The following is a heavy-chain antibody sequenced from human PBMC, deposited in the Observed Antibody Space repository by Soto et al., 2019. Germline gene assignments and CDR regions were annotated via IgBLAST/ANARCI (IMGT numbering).Heavy chain of an antibody. V-gene: IGHV3-30-3*01. D-gene: IGHD6-13*01. CDR2: ISYDGSNK. J-gene: IGHJ4*02. Sequence: TGGSLRLSCAVSGFTFSSYTMHWVRQAPGKGLEWVALISYDGSNKYYADSVKGRFTISRDNSKNTLYLQMNSLRPEDTAVYYCARETSSSWYSGSFDYWGQGTLVTVSS. CDR1: GFTFSSYT. CDR3: ARETSSSWYSGSFDY.